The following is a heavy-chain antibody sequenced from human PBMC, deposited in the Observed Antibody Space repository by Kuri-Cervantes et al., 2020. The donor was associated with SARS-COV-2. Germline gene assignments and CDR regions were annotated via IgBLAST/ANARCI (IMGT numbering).Heavy chain of an antibody. D-gene: IGHD2-2*01. CDR1: GFTFNTYN. CDR2: IGPSNTYI. CDR3: AKGQDSSRGNWFDP. Sequence: GESLKISCTASGFTFNTYNMKWVRQAPGKGLEWVSGIGPSNTYIYYADSVKGRFIISRDNAKNSLYLQMNSLRAEDTAVYYCAKGQDSSRGNWFDPWGQGTLVTVSS. J-gene: IGHJ5*02. V-gene: IGHV3-21*04.